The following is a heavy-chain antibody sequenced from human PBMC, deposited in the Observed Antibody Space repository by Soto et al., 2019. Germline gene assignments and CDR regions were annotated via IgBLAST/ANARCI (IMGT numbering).Heavy chain of an antibody. D-gene: IGHD5-12*01. CDR1: GFTFSYSG. Sequence: PGGSLRLSCSASGFTFSYSGITWVRQTPGKGLEWVSAIGGSAGATFYADSVQGRFPISRDNSKNTLYLQMNSLRAEDTAVYYCAKVIVATIYYMDVWGKGTTVTVSS. CDR3: AKVIVATIYYMDV. J-gene: IGHJ6*03. V-gene: IGHV3-23*01. CDR2: IGGSAGAT.